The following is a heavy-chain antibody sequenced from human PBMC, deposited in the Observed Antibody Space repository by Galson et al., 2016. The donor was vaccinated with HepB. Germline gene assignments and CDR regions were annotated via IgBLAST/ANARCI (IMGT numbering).Heavy chain of an antibody. CDR2: LSPDGTDK. Sequence: SLRLSCAASGFTFNDYWMTWVRQAPGKGLEWVANLSPDGTDKRYAGSVKGRFTISRDNPNNSLFLQMTILRAEDTALYYCARVYYTDEGINVWGQGTTVTVSS. J-gene: IGHJ6*02. V-gene: IGHV3-7*01. D-gene: IGHD3-22*01. CDR3: ARVYYTDEGINV. CDR1: GFTFNDYW.